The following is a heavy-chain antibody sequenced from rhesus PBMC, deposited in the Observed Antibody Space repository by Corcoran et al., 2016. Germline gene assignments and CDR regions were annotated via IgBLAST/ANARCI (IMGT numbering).Heavy chain of an antibody. CDR2: NYCSTGKT. J-gene: IGHJ3*01. V-gene: IGHV4S7*01. CDR1: GVSIRSGYG. Sequence: QVQLKESGPGLVKPSETLSLTCAVSGVSIRSGYGLGWLRQPPVKGLEWIVNNYCSTGKTYYDPSSKSRRTNSKDTSKNQFSLKLSSVTAADTAVYYCARGQWLVSGAFDFWGQGLRVTVSS. CDR3: ARGQWLVSGAFDF. D-gene: IGHD6-37*01.